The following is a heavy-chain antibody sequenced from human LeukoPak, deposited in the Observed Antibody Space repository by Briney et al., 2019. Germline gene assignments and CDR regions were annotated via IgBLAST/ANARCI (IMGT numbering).Heavy chain of an antibody. V-gene: IGHV6-1*01. CDR2: AYYRSTWYN. CDR3: ARRLTQYDCFDP. J-gene: IGHJ5*02. Sequence: SQTLSLTCAISGDSVSSNSVTWNWIRQSPSRGLEWLGRAYYRSTWYNDYAVSVRGRITVNPDTSKNQSSLHLNSVTPEDTAVYYCARRLTQYDCFDPWGQGILVTVSS. CDR1: GDSVSSNSVT. D-gene: IGHD2-2*01.